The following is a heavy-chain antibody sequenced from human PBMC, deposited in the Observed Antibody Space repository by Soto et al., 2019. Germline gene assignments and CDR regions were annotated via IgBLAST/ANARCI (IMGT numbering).Heavy chain of an antibody. J-gene: IGHJ4*02. Sequence: SETLSLTCAVYGGSFSGYYWSWIRQPPGKGLEWIGEINHSGSTNYNPSLTSRVTISVDTSKNQFSLKLSSVTAADTAVYYCAREIEYSSSFFDYWGQGTLVTVSS. V-gene: IGHV4-34*01. D-gene: IGHD6-6*01. CDR2: INHSGST. CDR1: GGSFSGYY. CDR3: AREIEYSSSFFDY.